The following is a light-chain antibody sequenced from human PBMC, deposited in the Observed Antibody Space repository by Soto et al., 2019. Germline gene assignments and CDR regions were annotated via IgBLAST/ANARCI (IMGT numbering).Light chain of an antibody. J-gene: IGKJ1*01. CDR1: QTVLHGSNY. Sequence: DIVMTQSPDSLAVSLGERATINCRSSQTVLHGSNYLAWYQQKPGQPPKLLIYWASTRESGVPDRFSGSGSGTDFPLTISSLQAEYVAVYYCQQYYTTPVTFGQGTKVEIK. V-gene: IGKV4-1*01. CDR3: QQYYTTPVT. CDR2: WAS.